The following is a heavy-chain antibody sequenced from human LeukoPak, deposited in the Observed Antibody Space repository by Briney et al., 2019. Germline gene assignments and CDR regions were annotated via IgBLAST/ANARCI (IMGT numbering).Heavy chain of an antibody. CDR3: ARSAFHDRSGYYHDY. V-gene: IGHV3-74*01. Sequence: GGSLRLSCAASGFTFSRYWIHWVRQAPGKGLVWASRINPDGSTTTYADSVKGRFTISRDNAKNTLYLQMSSLRAEDTAVYYCARSAFHDRSGYYHDYWGQGTLVTVSS. D-gene: IGHD3-22*01. CDR1: GFTFSRYW. CDR2: INPDGSTT. J-gene: IGHJ4*01.